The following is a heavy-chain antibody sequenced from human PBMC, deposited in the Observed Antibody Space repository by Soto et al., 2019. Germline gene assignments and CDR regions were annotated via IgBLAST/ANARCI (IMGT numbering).Heavy chain of an antibody. CDR2: INHSGST. J-gene: IGHJ6*02. CDR3: ARAAQQLAPLIPNYYYYYGLAV. CDR1: GGSFSDYY. Sequence: SETLSLTCAVYGGSFSDYYWSWIRQPPGKGLEWIGEINHSGSTNYNPSLKSRVSISVDTSKNQFSLKLSSVTAADTAVYYCARAAQQLAPLIPNYYYYYGLAVWGQGTTVTVSS. D-gene: IGHD6-13*01. V-gene: IGHV4-34*01.